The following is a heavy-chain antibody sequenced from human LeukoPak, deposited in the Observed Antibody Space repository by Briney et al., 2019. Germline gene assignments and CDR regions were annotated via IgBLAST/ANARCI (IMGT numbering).Heavy chain of an antibody. CDR2: ISSSSTI. CDR3: ARGVYDSTGYYQY. Sequence: GGSLRLSCAASGFTFSTYSMNWVRQAPGKGLEWVSYISSSSTIYYADSVKGRFTISRDNAKNSLYLQMNSLRAEDTAVHYCARGVYDSTGYYQYWGQGTLVTVSS. CDR1: GFTFSTYS. D-gene: IGHD3-22*01. J-gene: IGHJ4*02. V-gene: IGHV3-48*01.